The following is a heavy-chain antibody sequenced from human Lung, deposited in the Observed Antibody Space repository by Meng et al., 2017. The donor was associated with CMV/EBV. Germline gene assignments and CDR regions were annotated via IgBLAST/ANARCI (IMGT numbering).Heavy chain of an antibody. CDR3: ARDPGFGALDF. CDR1: GFTFRTSW. J-gene: IGHJ4*02. CDR2: IKHDGSEE. D-gene: IGHD3-10*01. V-gene: IGHV3-7*01. Sequence: GEXXKISCAASGFTFRTSWMSWVRQAPGRGLEWVANIKHDGSEEYYVDSLTGRFTISRDNAKNSLYLQMNSLRAEDTALYYCARDPGFGALDFWGQGTMVTGAS.